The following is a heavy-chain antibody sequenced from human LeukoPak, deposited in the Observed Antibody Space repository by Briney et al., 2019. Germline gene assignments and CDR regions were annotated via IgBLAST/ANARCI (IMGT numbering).Heavy chain of an antibody. CDR3: ARRLREGGFDP. D-gene: IGHD1-26*01. CDR1: GGSISSYY. Sequence: XSETLSLTCTVSGGSISSYYWSWIRQPPGKGLEWIGYIYYSGSTNYNPSLKSRVTISVDTYKNQFSLKLSSVTAADTAVYYCARRLREGGFDPWGQGTLVTVSS. CDR2: IYYSGST. V-gene: IGHV4-59*01. J-gene: IGHJ5*02.